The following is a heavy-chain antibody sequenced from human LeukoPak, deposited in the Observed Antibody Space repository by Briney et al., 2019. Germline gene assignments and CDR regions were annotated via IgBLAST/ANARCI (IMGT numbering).Heavy chain of an antibody. CDR3: ARDGGGLDY. CDR2: IIPIFGTR. CDR1: GGTFNSFA. V-gene: IGHV1-69*13. D-gene: IGHD3-16*01. Sequence: GASVKVSCKASGGTFNSFAFSWVRQGPGQGLEWMGGIIPIFGTRNYAQKFQGRVTITADESTSTAYMELSSLRSEDTAVYYCARDGGGLDYWGQGTLVTISS. J-gene: IGHJ4*02.